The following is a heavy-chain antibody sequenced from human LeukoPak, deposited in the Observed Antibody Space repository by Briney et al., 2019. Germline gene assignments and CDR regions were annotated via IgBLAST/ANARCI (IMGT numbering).Heavy chain of an antibody. CDR2: IYSSGST. J-gene: IGHJ5*02. Sequence: PSETLSLTCTVSGGSISSYYWGWIRQPPGKGLEWIGYIYSSGSTNYNPSLKSRVTISVDTSKNQFSLKLSPVTAADTAVYYCARRNYGILSGDWFDPWGQGTLVTVSS. CDR1: GGSISSYY. CDR3: ARRNYGILSGDWFDP. D-gene: IGHD3-9*01. V-gene: IGHV4-59*08.